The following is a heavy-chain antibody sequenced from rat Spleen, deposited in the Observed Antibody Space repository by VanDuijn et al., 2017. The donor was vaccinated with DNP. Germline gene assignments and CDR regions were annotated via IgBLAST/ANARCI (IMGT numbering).Heavy chain of an antibody. CDR3: ARWPGYNPPYAMDV. CDR2: INSAGTT. D-gene: IGHD1-4*01. V-gene: IGHV3-3*01. CDR1: GYSITSSYR. Sequence: EVQLQESGPGLVKPSQSLSLTCSVTGYSITSSYRWNWIRKFPGNKLEWMGSINSAGTTNYNPSLKSRISITRDTSKNQLFLQVNAVTTEDTATYHCARWPGYNPPYAMDVWGQGVKVTVSS. J-gene: IGHJ2*01.